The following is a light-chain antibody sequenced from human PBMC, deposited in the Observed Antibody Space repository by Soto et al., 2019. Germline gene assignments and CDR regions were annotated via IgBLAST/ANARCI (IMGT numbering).Light chain of an antibody. CDR2: AAS. CDR1: QGISSF. V-gene: IGKV1-9*01. Sequence: DIQLTQSPSFLSASVGDRVTITCRASQGISSFLAWYQQKPGKAPNLLISAASTLLTGVPSRFSGSGSGTDFTLTISSLPTEDFATYYGQHLNTYPLTFGGGTKVEI. CDR3: QHLNTYPLT. J-gene: IGKJ4*01.